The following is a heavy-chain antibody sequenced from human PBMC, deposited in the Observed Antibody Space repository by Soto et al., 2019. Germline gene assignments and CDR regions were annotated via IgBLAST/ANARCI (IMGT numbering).Heavy chain of an antibody. J-gene: IGHJ4*02. V-gene: IGHV3-21*01. CDR3: ARDHNTVTTVD. CDR2: ISSSSSYI. Sequence: EVQLVESGGGLVKPGGSLRLSCAASGFTFSSYSMNWVRQAPGKGLEWVSSISSSSSYIYYADSVKGRFTISRDNAKNSLYLKMRSLRAEDTAVYYCARDHNTVTTVDWGQGTLVTVSS. D-gene: IGHD4-17*01. CDR1: GFTFSSYS.